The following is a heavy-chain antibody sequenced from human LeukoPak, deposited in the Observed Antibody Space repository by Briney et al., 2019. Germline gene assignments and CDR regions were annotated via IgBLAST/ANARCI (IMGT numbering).Heavy chain of an antibody. CDR2: IIPILGIA. Sequence: SVKVSCKASGGTFSSYAISWVRQAPGQGLEWMGRIIPILGIANYAQKFQGRVTITADKSTSTAYMGLSSLRSEDTAVYYCASSVFYGSGSYYPLNYYYYGMDVWGQGTTVTVSS. D-gene: IGHD3-10*01. CDR1: GGTFSSYA. CDR3: ASSVFYGSGSYYPLNYYYYGMDV. J-gene: IGHJ6*02. V-gene: IGHV1-69*04.